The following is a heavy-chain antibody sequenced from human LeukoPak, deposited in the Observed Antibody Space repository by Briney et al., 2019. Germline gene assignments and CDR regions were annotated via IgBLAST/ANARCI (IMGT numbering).Heavy chain of an antibody. V-gene: IGHV4-30-4*07. J-gene: IGHJ4*02. CDR3: ARVDSSNWYDSRGYFDY. CDR2: IYYSGST. Sequence: PSETLSLTCAVSGGSISSGGYSWSWIRQPPGKGLEWIGYIYYSGSTYYNPSLKSRVTISVDTSKNQFSLKLSSVTAADTAVYYCARVDSSNWYDSRGYFDYWGQGTLVTVSS. D-gene: IGHD6-13*01. CDR1: GGSISSGGYS.